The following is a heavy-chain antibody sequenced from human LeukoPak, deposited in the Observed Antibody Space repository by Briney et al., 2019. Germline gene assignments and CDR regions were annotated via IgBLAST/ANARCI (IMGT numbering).Heavy chain of an antibody. J-gene: IGHJ4*02. CDR1: GGSISSYY. Sequence: SETLSLTCTVSGGSISSYYWSWIRQPPGKGLEWIGYIYYSGSTNYNPSLKSRVTISVDTSKNQFSLKLSSVTAADTAVYYCARASAVNTENDYWGQGTLVTVSS. CDR3: ARASAVNTENDY. V-gene: IGHV4-59*01. D-gene: IGHD4-17*01. CDR2: IYYSGST.